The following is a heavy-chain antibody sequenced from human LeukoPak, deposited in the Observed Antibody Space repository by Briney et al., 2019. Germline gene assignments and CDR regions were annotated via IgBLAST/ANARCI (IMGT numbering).Heavy chain of an antibody. CDR3: ARGPRIVGATAYFDY. Sequence: PSQTLSLTCAISGDSVSSNSAAWNWIRQSPSRGLEWLGRTYYRSKWYNEYAVSVKSRITINPDTSKHQFSLQLNSVTPEDTAVYYCARGPRIVGATAYFDYWGQGTLVTVSS. CDR1: GDSVSSNSAA. CDR2: TYYRSKWYN. D-gene: IGHD1-26*01. J-gene: IGHJ4*02. V-gene: IGHV6-1*01.